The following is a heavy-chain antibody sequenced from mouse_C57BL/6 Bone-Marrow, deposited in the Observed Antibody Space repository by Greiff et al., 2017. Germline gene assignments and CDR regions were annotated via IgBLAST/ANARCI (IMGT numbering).Heavy chain of an antibody. Sequence: QVQLQQSGAELVRPGTSVKMSCKASGYTFTNYWIGWAKQRPGHGLEWIGDIYPGGGYTNYNEKFKGKVTLTADKSSSTAYMQFSSLTSEDSAIYYCARSALCRPYYFDYWGQGTTLTVSS. CDR1: GYTFTNYW. V-gene: IGHV1-63*01. D-gene: IGHD1-1*02. CDR2: IYPGGGYT. J-gene: IGHJ2*01. CDR3: ARSALCRPYYFDY.